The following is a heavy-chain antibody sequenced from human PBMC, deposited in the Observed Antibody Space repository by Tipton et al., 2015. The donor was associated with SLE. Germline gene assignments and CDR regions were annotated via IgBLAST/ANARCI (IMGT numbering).Heavy chain of an antibody. V-gene: IGHV4-39*01. CDR3: ARTRYCSSTSCYTPHAFDI. CDR1: GGSISSSSYY. J-gene: IGHJ3*02. Sequence: TLSLTCTVSGGSISSSSYYWGWIRQPPGKGLAWIGSIYYSGSTYYNPSLKSRVTISVDTSKNQFSLKLSSVTAADTAVYYCARTRYCSSTSCYTPHAFDIWGQGTMVTVSS. D-gene: IGHD2-2*01. CDR2: IYYSGST.